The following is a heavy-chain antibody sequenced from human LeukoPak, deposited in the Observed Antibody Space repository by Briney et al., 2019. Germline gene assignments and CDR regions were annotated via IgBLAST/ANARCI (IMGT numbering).Heavy chain of an antibody. CDR2: ISGSGGST. Sequence: PGGSLRLSCAASGFTFSSYAMSWVRQAPGKGLEWVSAISGSGGSTYYADSVKGRFTISRDNSKNTLHLQMNSLRAEDTAVYYCAKDTLYRGYNPKFDYWGQGTLVTVSS. CDR3: AKDTLYRGYNPKFDY. V-gene: IGHV3-23*01. CDR1: GFTFSSYA. D-gene: IGHD5-24*01. J-gene: IGHJ4*02.